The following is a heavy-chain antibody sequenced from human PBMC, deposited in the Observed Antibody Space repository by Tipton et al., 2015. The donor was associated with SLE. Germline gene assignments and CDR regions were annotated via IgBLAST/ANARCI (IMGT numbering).Heavy chain of an antibody. D-gene: IGHD2-15*01. V-gene: IGHV4-4*09. J-gene: IGHJ4*02. CDR3: ARGLQDIVVVVAPRYFDY. CDR2: IYTSGST. CDR1: GGSISSYY. Sequence: TLSLTCTVSGGSISSYYWSWIRQPPGKGLEWIGYIYTSGSTNYNPSLKSRVTISVDTSKNQFSLKLSSVTAADTAVYYCARGLQDIVVVVAPRYFDYWGQGTLVTVSS.